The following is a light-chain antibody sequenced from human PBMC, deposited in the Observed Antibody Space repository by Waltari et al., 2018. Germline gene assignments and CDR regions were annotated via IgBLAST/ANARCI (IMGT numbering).Light chain of an antibody. Sequence: DIVMTQSPDFLPVSLGERAAINCRSSQSLLNTSNNKKSLAWYQQKQGKPPKLIIYWASTRESGVPDLFTGSGSVTDFTLIISSLQAEDVAVYYCQQYYGTPLTFGGGTKVEI. J-gene: IGKJ4*01. V-gene: IGKV4-1*01. CDR3: QQYYGTPLT. CDR1: QSLLNTSNNKKS. CDR2: WAS.